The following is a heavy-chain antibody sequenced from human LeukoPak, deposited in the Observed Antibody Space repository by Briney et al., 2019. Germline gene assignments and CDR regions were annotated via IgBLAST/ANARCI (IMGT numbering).Heavy chain of an antibody. CDR2: INHSGST. Sequence: SQTLSLTCAVYGGSFSGYNWSWIRQPPGKGLEWIGEINHSGSTNYNPSLKRRVTISVDTSKNQFSLKLSSVTAADTAVYYCARGKYSYGARRYYYGMDVWGQGTTVTVSS. CDR3: ARGKYSYGARRYYYGMDV. CDR1: GGSFSGYN. D-gene: IGHD5-18*01. V-gene: IGHV4-34*01. J-gene: IGHJ6*02.